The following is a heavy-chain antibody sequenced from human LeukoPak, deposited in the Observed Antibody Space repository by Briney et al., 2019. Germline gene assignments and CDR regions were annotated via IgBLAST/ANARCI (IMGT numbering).Heavy chain of an antibody. CDR1: RYSISSGYY. D-gene: IGHD4-23*01. CDR2: IYHSGST. J-gene: IGHJ4*02. V-gene: IGHV4-38-2*01. Sequence: SETLSLTCAVSRYSISSGYYWAWIRQPPGKGLEWNGSIYHSGSTYYNPSLKSRVTISVDTSKNQFSLKLSSVTAADTAVYYCARLSYGGNRRDFDYWGQETLVTVSS. CDR3: ARLSYGGNRRDFDY.